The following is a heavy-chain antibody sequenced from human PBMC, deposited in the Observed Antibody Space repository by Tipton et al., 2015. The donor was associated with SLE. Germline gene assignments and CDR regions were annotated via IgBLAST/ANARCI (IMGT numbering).Heavy chain of an antibody. J-gene: IGHJ4*02. CDR1: GYTFTNYD. CDR2: ISANNGET. D-gene: IGHD2-8*02. Sequence: QSGAEVKKPGASVKVSCKASGYTFTNYDISWVRQAPGQGLEWMGWISANNGETKYAQRFQGRVSMTTDTSTSTTYMALRSARFDDTAIYYCARECSGTGCLDYWGQGTLVTVSS. V-gene: IGHV1-18*01. CDR3: ARECSGTGCLDY.